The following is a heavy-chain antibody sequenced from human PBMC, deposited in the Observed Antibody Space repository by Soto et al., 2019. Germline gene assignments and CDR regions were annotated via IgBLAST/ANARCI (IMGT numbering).Heavy chain of an antibody. CDR1: GFSITNTW. J-gene: IGHJ4*02. Sequence: EVQLVESGGGLVQPGGSLRLSCAASGFSITNTWMHWVRQAPGKGLEWVGRDKSKADGGTADYDAPVKGRFTVSRDDSKNTQYLQMNSLKMEDTAVYYCNSYPDFWGGHTPLWGQGTLVTVSS. V-gene: IGHV3-15*07. CDR2: DKSKADGGTA. D-gene: IGHD3-3*01. CDR3: NSYPDFWGGHTPL.